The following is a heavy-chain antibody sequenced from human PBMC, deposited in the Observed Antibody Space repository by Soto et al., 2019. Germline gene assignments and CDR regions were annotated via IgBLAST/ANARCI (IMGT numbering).Heavy chain of an antibody. CDR2: IRSKANSYAT. D-gene: IGHD3-3*01. J-gene: IGHJ6*02. CDR1: GFTFSGSA. Sequence: GGSLRLSCAASGFTFSGSAMHWVRQASGKGLEWVGRIRSKANSYATAYAASVKGRFTISRDDSKNTAYLQMNSLKTEDTAVYYCAKDLLYYDFWSAPAGGMDVWGQGTTVTVS. V-gene: IGHV3-73*01. CDR3: AKDLLYYDFWSAPAGGMDV.